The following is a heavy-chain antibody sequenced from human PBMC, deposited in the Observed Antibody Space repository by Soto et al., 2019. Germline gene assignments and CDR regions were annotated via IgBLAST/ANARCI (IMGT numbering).Heavy chain of an antibody. J-gene: IGHJ4*02. Sequence: QVQLVESGGGVVQPGRSLRLSCAASGFTFSRYVMHWVRQAPGKGLEWVAVISSDGSNKYYADSVKGRFTISRDNSKNTLYLQMNSLRAEDTAVYYCAKGHSGGTFDYWGQGTLVTVSS. CDR1: GFTFSRYV. V-gene: IGHV3-30*18. D-gene: IGHD2-15*01. CDR3: AKGHSGGTFDY. CDR2: ISSDGSNK.